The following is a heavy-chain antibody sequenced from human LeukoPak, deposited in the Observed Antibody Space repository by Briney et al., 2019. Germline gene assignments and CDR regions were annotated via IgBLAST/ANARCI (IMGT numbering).Heavy chain of an antibody. J-gene: IGHJ4*02. V-gene: IGHV3-23*01. D-gene: IGHD1-1*01. Sequence: PGGSLRLSCRASGFTFGDYAMSWFRQSPGKGLEWVSAISGSGGSTYYADSVKGRFTISRDNSKNTLYLQMNSLRAEDTAVYYCAKDLSPGTYDYWGQGTLVTVSS. CDR3: AKDLSPGTYDY. CDR2: ISGSGGST. CDR1: GFTFGDYA.